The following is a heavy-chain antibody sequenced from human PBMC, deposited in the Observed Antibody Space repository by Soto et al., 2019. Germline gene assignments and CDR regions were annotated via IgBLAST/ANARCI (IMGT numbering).Heavy chain of an antibody. D-gene: IGHD3-22*01. CDR3: ARAIIYYDSSGYYWGDYYYYGMDV. V-gene: IGHV3-48*02. CDR1: GFTCSSYS. CDR2: ISSSSSTI. J-gene: IGHJ6*02. Sequence: GGSLRLSCAASGFTCSSYSMNWVRQAPGKGLEWVSYISSSSSTIYYADSVKGRFTISRDNVKNSLYLQMNSLRDEDTAVYYCARAIIYYDSSGYYWGDYYYYGMDVWGQGTTVTV.